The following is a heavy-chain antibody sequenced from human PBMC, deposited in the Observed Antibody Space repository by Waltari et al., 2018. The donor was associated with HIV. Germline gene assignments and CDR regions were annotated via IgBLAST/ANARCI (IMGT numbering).Heavy chain of an antibody. J-gene: IGHJ6*02. CDR2: ISWDGGST. CDR3: TRDRSHYIAFWSGYGAMDL. Sequence: LVWVSLISWDGGSTYYTDSVRGRFTISRDNSKSSLYLQMNSLRPEDTGLYYCTRDRSHYIAFWSGYGAMDLWGRGTTVTVSS. V-gene: IGHV3-43D*04. D-gene: IGHD3-3*01.